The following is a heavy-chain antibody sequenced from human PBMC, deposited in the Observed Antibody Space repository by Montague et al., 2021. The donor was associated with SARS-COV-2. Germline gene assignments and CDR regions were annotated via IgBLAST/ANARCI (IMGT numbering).Heavy chain of an antibody. D-gene: IGHD3-10*01. J-gene: IGHJ3*02. Sequence: SLRLSCAASGFTFSDYYMNWIRQAPGKGLEWVSHITSSSSHLYYADSVKGLFTISRDNAKNSLYLQMNSLRAEDTAVYYCAREHNYDSGRRDGFDIWGQGTVVTVSS. V-gene: IGHV3-11*01. CDR3: AREHNYDSGRRDGFDI. CDR2: ITSSSSHL. CDR1: GFTFSDYY.